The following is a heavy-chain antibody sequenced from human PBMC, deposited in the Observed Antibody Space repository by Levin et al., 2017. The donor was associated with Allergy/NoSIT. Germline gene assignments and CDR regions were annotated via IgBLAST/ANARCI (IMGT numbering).Heavy chain of an antibody. J-gene: IGHJ6*02. CDR3: AREHQPYCSGGSCYPPTTDV. V-gene: IGHV3-7*01. Sequence: PGGSLRLSCAASGFTFSSYWMSWVRQAPGKGLEWVANIKQDGSEKYYVDSVKGRFTISRDNAKNSLYLQMNSLRAEDTAVYYCAREHQPYCSGGSCYPPTTDVWGQGTTVTVSS. CDR2: IKQDGSEK. D-gene: IGHD2-15*01. CDR1: GFTFSSYW.